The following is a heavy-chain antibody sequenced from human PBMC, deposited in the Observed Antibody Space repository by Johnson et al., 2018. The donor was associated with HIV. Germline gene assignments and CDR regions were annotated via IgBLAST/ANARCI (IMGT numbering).Heavy chain of an antibody. CDR1: GFTFSDYY. J-gene: IGHJ3*02. V-gene: IGHV3-11*04. Sequence: QVQLVESGGGLVKPGGSLRLSCAASGFTFSDYYMSWIRQAPGKGLEWISYISPSGTVVYYADSVKGRFTISRDNAKKSLYVQMKSLRAADTAVYYCASLIAAAGDDAFDIWGQGTMVTVSS. D-gene: IGHD6-13*01. CDR2: ISPSGTVV. CDR3: ASLIAAAGDDAFDI.